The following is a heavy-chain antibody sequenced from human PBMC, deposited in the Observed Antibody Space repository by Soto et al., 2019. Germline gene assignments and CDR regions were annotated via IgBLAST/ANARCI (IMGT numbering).Heavy chain of an antibody. CDR3: ARSRNLDV. V-gene: IGHV4-34*01. CDR2: ASHTGGT. CDR1: GGSFSGWH. Sequence: QVQVQQWGAGLLKFSETLSLTCAVNGGSFSGWHWNWIRQPPGKGLEWIGEASHTGGTNYNPSLESRVTISVDRSRNQLALKLTSGSAADTAVYYCARSRNLDVWGPGTTVIVPS. J-gene: IGHJ6*02. D-gene: IGHD1-1*01.